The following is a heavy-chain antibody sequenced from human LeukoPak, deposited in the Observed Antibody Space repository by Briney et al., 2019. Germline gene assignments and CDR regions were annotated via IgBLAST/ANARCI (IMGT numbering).Heavy chain of an antibody. Sequence: SVKVSCKASGGTFSSYAISWVRQAPGQGLEWMGGIIPIFGTANYAQKFQGRVTMTTDTSTSTAYMELRSLRSDDTAVYYCARDITRYGMDVWGQGTTVTVSS. CDR2: IIPIFGTA. D-gene: IGHD1-14*01. CDR1: GGTFSSYA. J-gene: IGHJ6*02. CDR3: ARDITRYGMDV. V-gene: IGHV1-69*05.